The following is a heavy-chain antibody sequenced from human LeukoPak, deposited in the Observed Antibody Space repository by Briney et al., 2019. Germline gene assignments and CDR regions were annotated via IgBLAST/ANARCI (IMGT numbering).Heavy chain of an antibody. CDR3: AKDQRWESPHYLDS. D-gene: IGHD1-26*01. Sequence: PGVSLRLSCAASGFTVSAYAMAWVRQAPGKGLEWVSTIYDDNTYYADSVKGRFAISTDNSKNTLYLQMNSLRDEDTAVYYCAKDQRWESPHYLDSWGQGTLVTVSS. CDR2: IYDDNT. V-gene: IGHV3-23*01. CDR1: GFTVSAYA. J-gene: IGHJ4*02.